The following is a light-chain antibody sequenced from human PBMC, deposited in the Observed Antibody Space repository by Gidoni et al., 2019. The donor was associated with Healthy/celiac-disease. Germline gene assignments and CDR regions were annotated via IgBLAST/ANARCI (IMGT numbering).Light chain of an antibody. Sequence: QSALPQPASASGSPGQSITFSCTGTSSDVGSYNLVSWYQQHPGKAPKLMIYEGSKRPSGVSNRFSGSKSGNTASLTISGLQAEDEADYYCCSYAGSSTVVFGGGTKLTVL. V-gene: IGLV2-23*01. CDR1: SSDVGSYNL. CDR3: CSYAGSSTVV. J-gene: IGLJ2*01. CDR2: EGS.